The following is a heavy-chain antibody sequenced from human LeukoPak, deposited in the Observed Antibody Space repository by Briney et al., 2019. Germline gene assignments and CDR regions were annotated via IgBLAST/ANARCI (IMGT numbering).Heavy chain of an antibody. CDR1: GGSISSYY. Sequence: SETLSLTCTVSGGSISSYYWSWIRQPPGKGLEWIGYIYYSGSTNYNPSLKSRVTISVDTSKNQFSLKLSSVTAADTAVYYCASLRRVWSGYEFQFDHWGQGTLVTVSS. CDR3: ASLRRVWSGYEFQFDH. J-gene: IGHJ4*02. D-gene: IGHD3-3*01. CDR2: IYYSGST. V-gene: IGHV4-59*08.